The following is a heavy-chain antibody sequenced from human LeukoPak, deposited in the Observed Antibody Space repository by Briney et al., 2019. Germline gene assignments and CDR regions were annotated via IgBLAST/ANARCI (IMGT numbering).Heavy chain of an antibody. Sequence: GASVKVPCKASGYTFTSYGISWVRQAPGQGLEWMGWISAYNGNTNYAQKLQGRVTMTTDTSTSTAYMELRSLRSDDTAVYYCATSVGTANYYYYGMDVWGQGTTVTVSS. CDR2: ISAYNGNT. V-gene: IGHV1-18*01. CDR1: GYTFTSYG. D-gene: IGHD5-18*01. J-gene: IGHJ6*02. CDR3: ATSVGTANYYYYGMDV.